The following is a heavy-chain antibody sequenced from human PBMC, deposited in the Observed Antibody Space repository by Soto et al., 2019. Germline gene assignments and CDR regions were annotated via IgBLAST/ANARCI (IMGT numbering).Heavy chain of an antibody. CDR2: THHSGNT. J-gene: IGHJ5*02. CDR1: GASINSGADY. CDR3: ARATEGGWFDP. V-gene: IGHV4-31*03. Sequence: SEPLSLTCNVSGASINSGADYWSWIRQRPGKGLEWIAYTHHSGNTYYNPPLENRVSLSVDTSKNQFSLRLTSLTAADTAVYYCARATEGGWFDPWGQGTLVTVSS.